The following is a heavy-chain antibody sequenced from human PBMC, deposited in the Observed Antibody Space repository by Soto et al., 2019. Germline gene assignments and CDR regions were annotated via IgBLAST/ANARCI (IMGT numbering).Heavy chain of an antibody. Sequence: SETLSPTCAVPSGSISSSNWWSWVRQPPGKGLEWIGEIYHSGSTNYNPSLKSRVTISVDKSKNQFSLKLSSVTAADTAVYYCARVWLAADSNNLYYYYYYMDVWGKGTTVTVSS. CDR1: SGSISSSNW. J-gene: IGHJ6*03. CDR2: IYHSGST. CDR3: ARVWLAADSNNLYYYYYYMDV. V-gene: IGHV4-4*02. D-gene: IGHD6-13*01.